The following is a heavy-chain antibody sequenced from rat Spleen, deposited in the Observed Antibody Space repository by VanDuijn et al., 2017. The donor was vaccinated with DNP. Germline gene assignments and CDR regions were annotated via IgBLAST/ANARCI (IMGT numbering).Heavy chain of an antibody. D-gene: IGHD1-7*01. Sequence: EVQLQESGPGLVKPSQSLSLTCFVPGYSITSNYWGWIRKFPGNKMEWMGYISYSGGTSYNPSLKSRISITRDTSKNQFFLQLNSVTTEDTATYYCARSYLWAQNLYFDYWGQGVMVTVSS. CDR1: GYSITSNY. CDR2: ISYSGGT. J-gene: IGHJ2*01. V-gene: IGHV3-1*01. CDR3: ARSYLWAQNLYFDY.